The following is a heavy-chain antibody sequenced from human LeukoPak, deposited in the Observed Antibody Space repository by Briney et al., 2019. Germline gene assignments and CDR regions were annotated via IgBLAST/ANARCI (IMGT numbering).Heavy chain of an antibody. V-gene: IGHV5-51*01. Sequence: GESLKISCKGSEYNFATFWIAWVRQMPGKGLEWMGVIYPGDSETRYRPSFQGQVTISVDKSISTAYLEFISPRASDTAMYFCARPHMAAAGNAFDVWGQGTMVTVSS. D-gene: IGHD6-13*01. CDR1: EYNFATFW. CDR3: ARPHMAAAGNAFDV. J-gene: IGHJ3*01. CDR2: IYPGDSET.